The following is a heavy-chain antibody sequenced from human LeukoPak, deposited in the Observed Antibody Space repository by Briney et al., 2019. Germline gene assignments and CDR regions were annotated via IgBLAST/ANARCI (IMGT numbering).Heavy chain of an antibody. CDR1: GGSFSGYY. Sequence: SETLSLTCAVYGGSFSGYYWSWIRQAPGKGLEWIGEINHSGSTNYNPSLKSRVTISVDTSKNQFSLKLSSVTAADTAVYYCARGPGNDSSGYYYLGFDYWGQGTLVTVSS. V-gene: IGHV4-34*01. D-gene: IGHD3-22*01. CDR3: ARGPGNDSSGYYYLGFDY. J-gene: IGHJ4*02. CDR2: INHSGST.